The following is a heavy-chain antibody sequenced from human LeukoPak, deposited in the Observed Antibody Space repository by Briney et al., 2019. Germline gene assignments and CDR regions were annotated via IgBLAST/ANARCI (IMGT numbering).Heavy chain of an antibody. J-gene: IGHJ4*02. D-gene: IGHD5-24*01. CDR3: ARSGGYNERYFDY. V-gene: IGHV3-53*01. CDR2: IYSGGST. CDR1: GFTVSSNY. Sequence: GGSLRLSCAASGFTVSSNYMSWVCQAPGKGLEWVSVIYSGGSTYYADSVKGRFTISRDNSKNTLYLQMNSLRAEDTAVYYCARSGGYNERYFDYWGQGTLVTVSS.